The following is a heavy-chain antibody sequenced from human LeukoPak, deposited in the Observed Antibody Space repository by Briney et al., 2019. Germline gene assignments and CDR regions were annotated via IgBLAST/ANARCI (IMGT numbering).Heavy chain of an antibody. CDR1: GGSFSGYY. V-gene: IGHV4-34*01. CDR2: INHSGST. D-gene: IGHD6-19*01. J-gene: IGHJ5*02. CDR3: ARDGYSSGQNWFDP. Sequence: SETLSLTCAVYGGSFSGYYWSWIRQPPGKGLEWIGEINHSGSTNYNPSLKSRVTISVDTSKNQFSLKLSSVTAVDTAVYYCARDGYSSGQNWFDPWGQGTLVTVSS.